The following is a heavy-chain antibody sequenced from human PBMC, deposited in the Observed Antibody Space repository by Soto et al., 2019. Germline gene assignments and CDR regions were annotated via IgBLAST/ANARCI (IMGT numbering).Heavy chain of an antibody. CDR3: ARESDIAVAGTAYYYGMDF. CDR2: IKQDGSEK. V-gene: IGHV3-7*01. D-gene: IGHD6-19*01. J-gene: IGHJ6*02. CDR1: GFTFSSYW. Sequence: GGSLRLSCAASGFTFSSYWMSWVRQAPGKGLEWVANIKQDGSEKYYVDSVKGRFTISRDNAKNSLYLQMNSLRAEDTAVYYCARESDIAVAGTAYYYGMDFSGQGTTVPVSS.